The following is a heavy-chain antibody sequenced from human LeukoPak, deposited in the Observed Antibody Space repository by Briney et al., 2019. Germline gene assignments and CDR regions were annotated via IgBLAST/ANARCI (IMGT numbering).Heavy chain of an antibody. D-gene: IGHD3-10*01. Sequence: GGSLRLSCAASGFTLSSHSMNWVRQAPGKGLEWVSYINNHSPTIYYADSVKGRFTISRDNSKNTLYLQMNSLRAEDTAVYYCARGRGAALGPYDYWGQGTLVTVSS. CDR1: GFTLSSHS. CDR3: ARGRGAALGPYDY. J-gene: IGHJ4*02. V-gene: IGHV3-48*01. CDR2: INNHSPTI.